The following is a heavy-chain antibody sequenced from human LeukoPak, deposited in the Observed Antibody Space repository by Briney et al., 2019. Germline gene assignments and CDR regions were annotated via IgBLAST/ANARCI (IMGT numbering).Heavy chain of an antibody. D-gene: IGHD6-19*01. Sequence: ASVKVSCKASGYTFTSYGISWVRQAPGQRLEWMGWINAGNGNTKYSQKFQGRVTITRDTSASTAYMELSSLRSEDTAVYYCARGSSGWLFDYWGQGTLVTVSS. J-gene: IGHJ4*02. CDR2: INAGNGNT. CDR3: ARGSSGWLFDY. V-gene: IGHV1-3*01. CDR1: GYTFTSYG.